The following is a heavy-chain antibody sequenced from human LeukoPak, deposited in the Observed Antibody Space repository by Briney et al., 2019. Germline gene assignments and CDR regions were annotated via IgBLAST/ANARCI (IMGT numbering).Heavy chain of an antibody. CDR2: ISYDGSNK. J-gene: IGHJ4*02. CDR3: AKGPLTVTFYFDY. Sequence: PGRSLRLSCAASGFTFSSYGMHWVRQAPGKGLEWVAVISYDGSNKYYADSVKGRFTISRDNSKNTLYLQMNSLRAEDTAVYYCAKGPLTVTFYFDYWGQGTLVTVSS. CDR1: GFTFSSYG. D-gene: IGHD4-17*01. V-gene: IGHV3-30*18.